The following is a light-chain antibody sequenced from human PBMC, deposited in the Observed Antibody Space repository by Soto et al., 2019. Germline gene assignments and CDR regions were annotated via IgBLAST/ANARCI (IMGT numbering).Light chain of an antibody. J-gene: IGKJ1*01. CDR2: VAS. CDR3: QPSHSSPLT. CDR1: QSIGPY. V-gene: IGKV1-39*01. Sequence: DIQMTQSPSSLSASVGDRVTITCRASQSIGPYLSWYQEKPGTPPRLLIYVASSLESGVPSRFSGSASGTDFTLTISSLQPEDFATYFCQPSHSSPLTFGQGTKVEI.